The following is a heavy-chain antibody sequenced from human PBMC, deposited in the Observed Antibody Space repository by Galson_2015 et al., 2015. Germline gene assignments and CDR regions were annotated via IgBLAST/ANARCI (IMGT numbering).Heavy chain of an antibody. Sequence: SLRLSCAASGFMFSSYWMSWVRQAPGKGLEWVANINTDGSEKYYVDSVKDRFTISRDNAKNSLYLQMNSLRAEDTAVYYCAKYGSGSRTAFEIWGQGTMVTVSS. J-gene: IGHJ3*02. CDR1: GFMFSSYW. D-gene: IGHD3-10*01. CDR2: INTDGSEK. CDR3: AKYGSGSRTAFEI. V-gene: IGHV3-7*03.